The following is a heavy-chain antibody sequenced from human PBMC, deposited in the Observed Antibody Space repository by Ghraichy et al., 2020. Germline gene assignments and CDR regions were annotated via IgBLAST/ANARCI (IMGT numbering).Heavy chain of an antibody. CDR2: ISSSSSTI. J-gene: IGHJ5*02. CDR1: GFTFSSYS. CDR3: ARGTKVGTTP. D-gene: IGHD1-14*01. V-gene: IGHV3-48*01. Sequence: GGSLRLSCAASGFTFSSYSMNWVRQAPGKGLEWVSYISSSSSTIYYADSVKGRFTISRDNAKNSLYLQMNSLRAEDTAVYYCARGTKVGTTPWGQGTLVTVSS.